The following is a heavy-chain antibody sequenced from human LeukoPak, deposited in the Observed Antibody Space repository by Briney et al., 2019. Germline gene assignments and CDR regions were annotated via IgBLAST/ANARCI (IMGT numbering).Heavy chain of an antibody. V-gene: IGHV4-4*07. CDR2: IYTSGST. CDR3: ARGVRAGRGPGYFDY. D-gene: IGHD6-13*01. J-gene: IGHJ4*02. CDR1: GGSIRSYY. Sequence: PSETLSLTCTVSGGSIRSYYCSWIRQPAGKGLEWIGRIYTSGSTNYNPSLKSRVTISVDTSKNQFSLKLSSVTAADTAVYYCARGVRAGRGPGYFDYWGQGTLVTVSS.